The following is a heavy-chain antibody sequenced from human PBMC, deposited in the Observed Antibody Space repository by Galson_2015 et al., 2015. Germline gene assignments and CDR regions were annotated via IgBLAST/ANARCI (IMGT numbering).Heavy chain of an antibody. CDR1: GFRFTDYW. J-gene: IGHJ4*02. CDR2: IYPADSDT. Sequence: QSGAEVKKPGKSLTISCKGSGFRFTDYWIGWVRQMPGKVLEWIGIIYPADSDTRYSPSFQGQVTISADKSISTAYLQWSSLKASDTAMYYCTRNPPDYYDSSDYWGQGTLVTVSS. D-gene: IGHD3-22*01. CDR3: TRNPPDYYDSSDY. V-gene: IGHV5-51*01.